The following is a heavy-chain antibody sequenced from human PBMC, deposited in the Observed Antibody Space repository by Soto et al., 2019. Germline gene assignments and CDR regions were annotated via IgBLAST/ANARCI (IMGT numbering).Heavy chain of an antibody. D-gene: IGHD3-10*01. V-gene: IGHV3-48*03. J-gene: IGHJ4*02. CDR3: ARGFGRFNH. CDR1: GFTFNDFE. CDR2: IDGSGTTK. Sequence: EVQLLESGGGLVQPGGSLRLSCGVSGFTFNDFEMNWVRQAPGKGLEWLAYIDGSGTTKKYADSVRGRFTISRDKPNNSLFLQMSSLSAADTGMYYGARGFGRFNHWGQGTLVSVSS.